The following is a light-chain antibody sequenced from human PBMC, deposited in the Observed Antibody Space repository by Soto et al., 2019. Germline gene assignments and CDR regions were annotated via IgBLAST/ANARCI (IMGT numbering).Light chain of an antibody. Sequence: EIVMTQSPATLSVSPGERATLSCRASQSVSSNLAWYQQKPGQAPRRLIYGASTRATGIPARFSGSGSGTEFTLTISILQSEDFAVYYCQQYNNWPRTFGQGTKLEIK. V-gene: IGKV3-15*01. CDR2: GAS. CDR3: QQYNNWPRT. J-gene: IGKJ2*01. CDR1: QSVSSN.